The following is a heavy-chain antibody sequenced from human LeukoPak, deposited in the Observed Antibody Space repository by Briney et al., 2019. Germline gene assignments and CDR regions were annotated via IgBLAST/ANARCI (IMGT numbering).Heavy chain of an antibody. CDR2: INPNAGGT. CDR1: GYTFGGYF. V-gene: IGHV1-2*02. D-gene: IGHD2-15*01. J-gene: IGHJ4*02. Sequence: GASVKVSCKASGYTFGGYFMHWVRQAPGQGLEWMGWINPNAGGTNYAQNFQGRVTMTRDTSISTAYMELSRLRSDDTAVYYCARRWSGGGSPGFDSWGQGTLVTVSA. CDR3: ARRWSGGGSPGFDS.